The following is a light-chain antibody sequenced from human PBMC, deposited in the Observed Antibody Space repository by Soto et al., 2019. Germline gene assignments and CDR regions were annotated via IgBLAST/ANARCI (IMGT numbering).Light chain of an antibody. CDR3: QQRSNWPPAVT. J-gene: IGKJ4*01. CDR1: QSVSSY. V-gene: IGKV3-11*01. Sequence: EIVMTQSPATLSVSPGERATLSCRASQSVSSYLAWYQQKPGQAPRLLIYDASNRATGIPARFSGSGSGTDFTLTISSLEPEDFAVYYCQQRSNWPPAVTFGGGTKVDI. CDR2: DAS.